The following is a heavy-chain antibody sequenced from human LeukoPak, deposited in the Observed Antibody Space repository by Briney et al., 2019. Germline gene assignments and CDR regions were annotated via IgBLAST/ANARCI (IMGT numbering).Heavy chain of an antibody. J-gene: IGHJ5*02. CDR2: IWYDGTNK. Sequence: GGSLRLSCAASGFAFSSFGMHWVRQAPGKGLEWVAVIWYDGTNKYYADSVKGRFTISRDNSKNTLYLQMNSPRAEDTAVYYCARATVTRWFDPWGQGTLVTVSS. D-gene: IGHD4-17*01. CDR3: ARATVTRWFDP. CDR1: GFAFSSFG. V-gene: IGHV3-33*01.